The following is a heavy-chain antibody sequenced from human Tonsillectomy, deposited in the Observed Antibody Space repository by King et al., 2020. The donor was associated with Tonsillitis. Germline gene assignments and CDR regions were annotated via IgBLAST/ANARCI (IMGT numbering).Heavy chain of an antibody. Sequence: VQLVESGGDLVQPGGSLRLSCAASGFTFSSYAMSWVRQAPGKGLEWVSAILGSGGRTYYADSVKGRFTIPRDNSKNTLYLQISGLRAEDTAVYYCAKDWFTNGWPGAIDSWGQGSLVTVSS. CDR2: ILGSGGRT. V-gene: IGHV3-23*04. J-gene: IGHJ4*02. D-gene: IGHD6-19*01. CDR1: GFTFSSYA. CDR3: AKDWFTNGWPGAIDS.